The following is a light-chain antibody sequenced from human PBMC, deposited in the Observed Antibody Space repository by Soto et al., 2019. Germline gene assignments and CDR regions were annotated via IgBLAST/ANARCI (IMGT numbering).Light chain of an antibody. Sequence: EIVLTQSPATLSLSPGERATLSCRASQSVSSYLAWYQQKPGQAPRLLIYDSSNRATGIPARFSGSGSGTEFTLTIGSLEPEDFAVYYCQQRRGFTFGPGTKVDIK. CDR3: QQRRGFT. CDR1: QSVSSY. J-gene: IGKJ3*01. CDR2: DSS. V-gene: IGKV3-11*01.